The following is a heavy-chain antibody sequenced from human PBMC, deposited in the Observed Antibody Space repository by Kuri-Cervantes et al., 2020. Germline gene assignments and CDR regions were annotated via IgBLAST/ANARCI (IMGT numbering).Heavy chain of an antibody. CDR1: GYSISSGYY. CDR3: ARQTLSHAFDI. CDR2: IYHSGST. Sequence: GSLRLSCTVSGYSISSGYYWGWIRQPPGKGLEWIGSIYHSGSTYYNPSLKSRVTISVDTSKNQFSLKLSSVTAADTAVYYCARQTLSHAFDIWGQGTMVTVSS. J-gene: IGHJ3*02. V-gene: IGHV4-38-2*02. D-gene: IGHD2-8*01.